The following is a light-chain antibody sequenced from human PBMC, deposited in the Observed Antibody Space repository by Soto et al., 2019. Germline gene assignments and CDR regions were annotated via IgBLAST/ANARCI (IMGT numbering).Light chain of an antibody. CDR2: KAS. CDR1: QTISSW. CDR3: QQHHALWT. J-gene: IGKJ1*01. V-gene: IGKV1-5*03. Sequence: DIQMTQSPSTLSGSVGDRVTITCRASQTISSWLAWYRQKPGKAPKLLIYKASTLESGVPSRFSGSGSETEFTLTIASLQPDDFATYYCQQHHALWTFGQGTKVDIK.